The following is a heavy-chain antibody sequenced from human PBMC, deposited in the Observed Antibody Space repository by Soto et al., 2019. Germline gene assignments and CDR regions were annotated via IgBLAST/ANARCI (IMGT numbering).Heavy chain of an antibody. CDR2: IYYSGST. V-gene: IGHV4-39*01. CDR1: GGSISSSSYY. CDR3: ATLGFGGVIVY. D-gene: IGHD3-16*02. Sequence: QLQLQESGPGLVKPSETLSLTCTVSGGSISSSSYYWGWIRQPPGKGLEWIGSIYYSGSTYYNPSLKSRVTISVDTSKNQFSLKLSSVTATDTALYYCATLGFGGVIVYWGQGTLVTVSS. J-gene: IGHJ4*02.